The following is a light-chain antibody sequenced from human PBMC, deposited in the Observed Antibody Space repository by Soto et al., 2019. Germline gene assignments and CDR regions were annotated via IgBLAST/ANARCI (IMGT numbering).Light chain of an antibody. CDR1: QSVSSSY. Sequence: EIVLTHSPGTLSLSPCERAALSASASQSVSSSYLAWYQQKPGQAPRLLIYGASSRATGIPDRFSGSGSGTDFTLTISRLEPEDFAVYYCQQYGSSPWTFGQGTKVDIK. CDR2: GAS. CDR3: QQYGSSPWT. V-gene: IGKV3-20*01. J-gene: IGKJ1*01.